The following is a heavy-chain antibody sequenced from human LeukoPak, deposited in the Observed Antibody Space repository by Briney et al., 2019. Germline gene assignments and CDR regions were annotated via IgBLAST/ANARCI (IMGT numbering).Heavy chain of an antibody. D-gene: IGHD6-19*01. J-gene: IGHJ4*02. CDR1: GFKFSDYY. CDR3: ASEGPIAVAGTFDF. V-gene: IGHV3-11*01. CDR2: ISIGGSTI. Sequence: GGSLRLSCAASGFKFSDYYMSWIRQAPGKGLEWLAYISIGGSTIYYADSVKGRFTISRDNAKNSLFLQMNSLRVDDTAVYFCASEGPIAVAGTFDFWGQGTLVTVSS.